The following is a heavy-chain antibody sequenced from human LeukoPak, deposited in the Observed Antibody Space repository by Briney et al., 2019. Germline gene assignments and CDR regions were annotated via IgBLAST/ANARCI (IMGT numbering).Heavy chain of an antibody. D-gene: IGHD3/OR15-3a*01. V-gene: IGHV1-2*02. J-gene: IGHJ5*02. Sequence: ASVTVSCEASGYTFTGHYVHWVRQAPGQGLGWMGGINPNSGGTKYAQKFQGRVTMTSDTSISTAYMELARLTSDDTAVYYCARGMDYTWLDPWGQGTLVTVSS. CDR1: GYTFTGHY. CDR2: INPNSGGT. CDR3: ARGMDYTWLDP.